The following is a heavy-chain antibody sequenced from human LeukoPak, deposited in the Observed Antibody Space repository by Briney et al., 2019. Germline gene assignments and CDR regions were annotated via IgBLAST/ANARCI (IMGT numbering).Heavy chain of an antibody. J-gene: IGHJ4*02. CDR1: GGSISSYY. V-gene: IGHV4-59*08. Sequence: SETLSLTCTVSGGSISSYYWSWIRQPPGKGLEWIGYIYYSGSTNYNPSLKSRVTISVDTSKNQFSLKLSSVTAADTAVYYCARQPDSSGWPYFDYWGQGTLVTVSS. CDR3: ARQPDSSGWPYFDY. CDR2: IYYSGST. D-gene: IGHD6-19*01.